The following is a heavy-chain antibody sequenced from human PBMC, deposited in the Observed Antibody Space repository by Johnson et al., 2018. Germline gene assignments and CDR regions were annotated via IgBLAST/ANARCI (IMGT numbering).Heavy chain of an antibody. V-gene: IGHV4-30-2*01. J-gene: IGHJ3*02. D-gene: IGHD1-26*01. Sequence: QVQLQECGSGLVKPSQTLSLSCAVSGGSISSGGYSWSWIRQPPGKGLEWIGYIYHSGSTYYNPSLKSRVTISVDRSKNQFSLKLRTVTAADTAVYYCARGLWEGDAFDIWGQGTMVTVSS. CDR2: IYHSGST. CDR3: ARGLWEGDAFDI. CDR1: GGSISSGGYS.